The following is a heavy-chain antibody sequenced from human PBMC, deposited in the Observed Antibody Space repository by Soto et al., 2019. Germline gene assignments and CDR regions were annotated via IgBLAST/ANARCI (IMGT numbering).Heavy chain of an antibody. CDR1: GFTFSSYA. CDR3: AKAKYSGYDLAYYYYGMDV. D-gene: IGHD5-12*01. J-gene: IGHJ6*02. Sequence: EVQLLESGGGLVQPGGSLRLSCAASGFTFSSYAMSWVRQAPGKGLEWVSAISGSGGSTYYADSVKGRFTISRDNSKNTLYLQMNSLRAEDTVVYYCAKAKYSGYDLAYYYYGMDVWGQGTTVTVSS. V-gene: IGHV3-23*01. CDR2: ISGSGGST.